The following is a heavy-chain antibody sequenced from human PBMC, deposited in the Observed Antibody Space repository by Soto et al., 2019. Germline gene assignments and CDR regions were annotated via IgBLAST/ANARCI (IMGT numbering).Heavy chain of an antibody. D-gene: IGHD3-16*01. J-gene: IGHJ4*02. CDR1: GGSFSGYY. V-gene: IGHV4-34*01. Sequence: SETLSLTCAVYGGSFSGYYWSWIRQPPGKGLEWIGEINHSGSTNYNPSLKSRVTISVDASKNQFSLNLTSVTAADTAVYYCAKHGLTAYMAYYFDLWGRGTLVTVSS. CDR2: INHSGST. CDR3: AKHGLTAYMAYYFDL.